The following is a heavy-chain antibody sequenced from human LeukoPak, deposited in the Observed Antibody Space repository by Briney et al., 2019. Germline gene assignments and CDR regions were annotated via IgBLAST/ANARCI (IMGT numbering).Heavy chain of an antibody. V-gene: IGHV3-74*01. CDR2: INSDGSST. CDR1: GFTFSSYG. J-gene: IGHJ5*02. CDR3: ARSPEVGWFDP. D-gene: IGHD1-26*01. Sequence: GGSLRLSCAASGFTFSSYGMHWVRQAPGKGLVWVSRINSDGSSTSYADSVKGRFTISRDNAKNTLYLQMNSLRAEDTAVYYCARSPEVGWFDPWGQGTLVTVSS.